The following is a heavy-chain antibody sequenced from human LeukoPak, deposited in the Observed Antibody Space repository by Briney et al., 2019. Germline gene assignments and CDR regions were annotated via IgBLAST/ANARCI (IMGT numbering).Heavy chain of an antibody. D-gene: IGHD3-22*01. CDR3: ARGFFDSSGYSNAFDI. J-gene: IGHJ3*02. CDR1: GASTSSSY. Sequence: SETLSLTCTVSGASTSSSYWSWIRQTPGTGLEWIAYLHYSGSTKYNPSLASRVATSVDTANNQFSLKLTSVTAADTAVYYCARGFFDSSGYSNAFDIWGQGTMVTVSS. CDR2: LHYSGST. V-gene: IGHV4-59*12.